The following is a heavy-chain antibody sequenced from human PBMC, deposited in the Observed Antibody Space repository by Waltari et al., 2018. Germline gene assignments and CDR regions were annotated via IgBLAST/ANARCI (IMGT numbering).Heavy chain of an antibody. V-gene: IGHV3-7*01. D-gene: IGHD6-19*01. CDR1: GFTFSSYW. J-gene: IGHJ4*02. CDR3: ARDQRSRIAVADFDY. CDR2: IKQDGSGK. Sequence: EVQLVESGGGLVQPGGSLRLSCAASGFTFSSYWMSWVRQAPGKGLGWVANIKQDGSGKYYVDSVKGRFTISRDNAKNSLYLQMNSLRAEDTAVYYCARDQRSRIAVADFDYWGQGTLVTVSS.